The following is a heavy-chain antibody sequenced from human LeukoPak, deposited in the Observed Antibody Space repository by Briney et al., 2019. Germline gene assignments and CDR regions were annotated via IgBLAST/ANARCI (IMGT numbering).Heavy chain of an antibody. CDR1: GGSISSYY. CDR2: IHAREGT. V-gene: IGHV4-59*08. D-gene: IGHD6-13*01. CDR3: ARHASSSWSNWFDP. Sequence: SETLSLTCTVSGGSISSYYWSWIRQPPGKGLEWIGYIHAREGTNYTPSLKSRVTISVDTSKSQFSLKLSSVTAADTPVYYCARHASSSWSNWFDPWGQGTLVTVSS. J-gene: IGHJ5*02.